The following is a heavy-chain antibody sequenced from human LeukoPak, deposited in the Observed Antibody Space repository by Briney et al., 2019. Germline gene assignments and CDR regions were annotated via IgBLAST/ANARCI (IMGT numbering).Heavy chain of an antibody. CDR1: GGSITSHF. CDR2: IHYSGST. CDR3: ARLVWLGESPGSWFDS. J-gene: IGHJ5*01. D-gene: IGHD3-10*01. Sequence: SETLSLTCSVSGGSITSHFWSWIRQPPGKGLEWIGYIHYSGSTNYNPFLKSRVTISPDTSKNQLFLKLNSVTAADTAVYYCARLVWLGESPGSWFDSWGQGTLVTVSS. V-gene: IGHV4-59*11.